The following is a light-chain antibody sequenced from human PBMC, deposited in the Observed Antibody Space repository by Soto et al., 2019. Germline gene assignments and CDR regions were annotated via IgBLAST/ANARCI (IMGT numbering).Light chain of an antibody. Sequence: DIKLTQSPATLSVSLGGRATLSCRASQSISDTLAWYQQKPGQAPKLLVYGTSSWASGVSARFSGSGSGTEFTFTISRLQSEDVVIYYCLQYNSHPSTFGQGTKVDIK. J-gene: IGKJ1*01. CDR1: QSISDT. V-gene: IGKV3-15*01. CDR2: GTS. CDR3: LQYNSHPST.